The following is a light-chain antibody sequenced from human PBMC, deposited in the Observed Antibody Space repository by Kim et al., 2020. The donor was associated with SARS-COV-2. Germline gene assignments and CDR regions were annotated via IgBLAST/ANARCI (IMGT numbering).Light chain of an antibody. J-gene: IGLJ2*01. V-gene: IGLV3-9*01. CDR2: RYG. CDR3: QVWDSSPVI. CDR1: NVGSKN. Sequence: VALGQTARITCGGNNVGSKNVHWYQQKPGQAPVLVIYRYGDRPSGIPERFSGSNSGNTATLTISRAQAGDEADYYCQVWDSSPVIFGGGTQLPVL.